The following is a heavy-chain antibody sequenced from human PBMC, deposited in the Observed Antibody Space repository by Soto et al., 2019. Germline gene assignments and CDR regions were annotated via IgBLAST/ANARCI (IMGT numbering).Heavy chain of an antibody. CDR2: IYYSRST. CDR1: GGSISSYY. J-gene: IGHJ3*02. CDR3: ARTYGFDAFDI. Sequence: QVQLQESGPGLVKPSETLSLTCTVSGGSISSYYWSWIRQPPGKGLEWIGYIYYSRSTNYTPSLKIRVPISVATSKSQSSLKLSSVHAADPAVYYCARTYGFDAFDIWGQGTMVTVSS. D-gene: IGHD4-17*01. V-gene: IGHV4-59*01.